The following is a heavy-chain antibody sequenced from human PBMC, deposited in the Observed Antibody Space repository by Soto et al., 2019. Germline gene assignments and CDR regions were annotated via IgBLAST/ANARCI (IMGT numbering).Heavy chain of an antibody. V-gene: IGHV4-39*01. D-gene: IGHD3-16*01. CDR1: GASINSNVHY. CDR3: ARHPFGGYAFDS. CDR2: VFYTGSP. Sequence: QLQLQESGPGLVKPSETLSLTCTVSGASINSNVHYWGWVRQSPGKGLEWIASVFYTGSPYHNPSLESRVSISVDTSDNQFSLKVTSVTAADTGIYYCARHPFGGYAFDSWGQGTLSPSPQ. J-gene: IGHJ4*02.